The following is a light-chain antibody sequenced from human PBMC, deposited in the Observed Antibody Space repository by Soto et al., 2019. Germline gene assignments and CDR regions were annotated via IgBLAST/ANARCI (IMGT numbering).Light chain of an antibody. V-gene: IGKV1-5*03. CDR3: QQYNPYSPWT. CDR1: QTISSW. CDR2: KAS. Sequence: DIQMTQSPSSLSASVGDRVTITCRASQTISSWLAWYQQKPGKAPKLLISKASKLESGVPSRLSGSGSGTDFTLTISGLQPDDFATYYCQQYNPYSPWTFGQGTKVDIK. J-gene: IGKJ1*01.